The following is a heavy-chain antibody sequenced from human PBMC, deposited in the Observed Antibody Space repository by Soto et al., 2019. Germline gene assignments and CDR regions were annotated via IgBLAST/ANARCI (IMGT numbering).Heavy chain of an antibody. CDR2: ISSSSSYI. J-gene: IGHJ4*02. V-gene: IGHV3-21*01. CDR3: AREVGGSGWYFDY. Sequence: GGSLRLSCAASGFTFSSYSMNWVRQAPGKGLEWVSSISSSSSYIYYADSVKGRFTISRDNAKNSLYLQMNSLRAEDTAVYYCAREVGGSGWYFDYWGQGTLVTVSS. CDR1: GFTFSSYS. D-gene: IGHD6-19*01.